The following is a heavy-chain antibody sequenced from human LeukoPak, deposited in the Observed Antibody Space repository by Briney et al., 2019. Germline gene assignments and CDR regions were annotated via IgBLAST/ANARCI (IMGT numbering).Heavy chain of an antibody. D-gene: IGHD3-22*01. J-gene: IGHJ4*02. CDR2: INPSGGST. CDR3: ARDGIADYYDSSGYFPLG. Sequence: ASVKVSCKASGYTFTSYYMHWVRQAPGQGLEWMGIINPSGGSTSYAQKFQGRVTMTRDTSTSTVYMELSSLRSEDTAVYYCARDGIADYYDSSGYFPLGWGQGTLVTVSS. V-gene: IGHV1-46*01. CDR1: GYTFTSYY.